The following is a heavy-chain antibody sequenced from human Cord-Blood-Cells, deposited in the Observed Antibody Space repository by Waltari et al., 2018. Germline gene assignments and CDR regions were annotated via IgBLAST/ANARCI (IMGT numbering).Heavy chain of an antibody. CDR3: ARESGDAFDI. J-gene: IGHJ3*02. CDR2: ISYDGSNK. V-gene: IGHV3-30*04. CDR1: GFTFSSYA. D-gene: IGHD7-27*01. Sequence: QVQLVESGGGVVQPGRSLSLSCAASGFTFSSYAMHWVRQAPGKGLEWGAVISYDGSNKYYADSVKGRFTISRDNSKNTLYLQMNSLRAEDTAVYYCARESGDAFDIWGQGTMVTVSS.